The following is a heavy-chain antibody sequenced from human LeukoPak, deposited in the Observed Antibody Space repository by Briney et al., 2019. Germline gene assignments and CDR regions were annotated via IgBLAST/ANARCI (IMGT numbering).Heavy chain of an antibody. V-gene: IGHV1-18*01. CDR3: ARGGDYDRLDY. Sequence: WASVKVSCKASGYTFTSYGVSWVRQAPGQGLEWMGWISTYNGNTNYAQKLQGRVTMTTDTSTSTAYMELRSLRSNDTAVYYCARGGDYDRLDYWGQGTLVTVSS. CDR2: ISTYNGNT. D-gene: IGHD4-17*01. CDR1: GYTFTSYG. J-gene: IGHJ4*02.